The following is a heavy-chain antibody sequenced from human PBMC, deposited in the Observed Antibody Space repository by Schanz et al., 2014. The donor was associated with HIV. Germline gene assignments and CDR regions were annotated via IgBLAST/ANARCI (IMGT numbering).Heavy chain of an antibody. CDR2: ISGYIGNT. CDR1: GYTFTNYG. Sequence: QVQLVQSGAEVKKPGASVTVSCKASGYTFTNYGINWVRQAPGQGLEWMGWISGYIGNTNYAQNLQGRVTMTADTFKSTAYMELRSLRSDDTAVYYCARVNKDIGGYYFDYWGQGTLVTVSS. D-gene: IGHD2-15*01. CDR3: ARVNKDIGGYYFDY. V-gene: IGHV1-18*01. J-gene: IGHJ4*02.